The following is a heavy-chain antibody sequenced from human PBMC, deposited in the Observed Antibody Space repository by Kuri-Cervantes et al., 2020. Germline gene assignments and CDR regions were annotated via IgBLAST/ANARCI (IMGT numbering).Heavy chain of an antibody. CDR3: ARESEAFDI. CDR2: IKQDGSEK. J-gene: IGHJ3*02. Sequence: WIRQPPGKGLEWVANIKQDGSEKYYVDSVKGRFTISRDNAKNSLYLQMNSLRAEDTAVYYCARESEAFDIWGQGTMVTVSS. V-gene: IGHV3-7*01.